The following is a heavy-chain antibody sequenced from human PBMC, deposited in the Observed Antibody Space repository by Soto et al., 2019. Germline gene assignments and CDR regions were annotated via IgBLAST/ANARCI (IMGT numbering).Heavy chain of an antibody. D-gene: IGHD3-22*01. CDR3: AKIKGSDSSGLLDY. Sequence: GGSLRLSCADSGFTFSSYGMHWVRQAPGKGLEWVAVISYDGSNKYYADSVKGRFTISRDNSKNTLYLQMNSLRAEDTAVYYCAKIKGSDSSGLLDYWGQGTLVTVSS. V-gene: IGHV3-30*18. J-gene: IGHJ4*02. CDR1: GFTFSSYG. CDR2: ISYDGSNK.